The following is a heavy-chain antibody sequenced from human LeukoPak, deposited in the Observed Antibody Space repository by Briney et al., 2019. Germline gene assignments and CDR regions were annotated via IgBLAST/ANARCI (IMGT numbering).Heavy chain of an antibody. J-gene: IGHJ6*02. CDR1: GGSFTSDY. CDR2: FSYSGST. Sequence: SETLSLTCTLSGGSFTSDYWSWIRQSPGKGLEWIGYFSYSGSTHYSPSLTSRVAISVDTSRNQLSLKLRSVTAADTVIYYCARADESLVYGMDVWGPGTTVIVSS. V-gene: IGHV4-59*08. CDR3: ARADESLVYGMDV.